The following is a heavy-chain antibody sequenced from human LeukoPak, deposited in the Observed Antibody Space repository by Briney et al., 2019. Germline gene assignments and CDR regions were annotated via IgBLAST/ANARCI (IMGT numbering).Heavy chain of an antibody. D-gene: IGHD3-10*01. J-gene: IGHJ4*02. Sequence: GGSLRLSCAASGFIFDDYAMHWVRQAPGKGVEGVSGISRNSGTIGYADSVKGRFAISRDNAKNSLYLQMNSLRAEDTALYYCGKDLTYYYGSGSQHWGQGTLVTVSS. V-gene: IGHV3-9*01. CDR2: ISRNSGTI. CDR3: GKDLTYYYGSGSQH. CDR1: GFIFDDYA.